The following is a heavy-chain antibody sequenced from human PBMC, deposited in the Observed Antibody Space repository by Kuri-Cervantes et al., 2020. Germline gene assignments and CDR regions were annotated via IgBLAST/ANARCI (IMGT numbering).Heavy chain of an antibody. Sequence: GGSLRPSCAASGFTFSSYWMHWVRQAPGKGLVWVSRINSDGSSTSYADSVKGRFTISRDNAKNTLYLQMNSLRAEDTAVYYCATFLGGAFHETYWGQGTLVTVSS. CDR2: INSDGSST. D-gene: IGHD2-15*01. CDR3: ATFLGGAFHETY. CDR1: GFTFSSYW. J-gene: IGHJ4*02. V-gene: IGHV3-74*01.